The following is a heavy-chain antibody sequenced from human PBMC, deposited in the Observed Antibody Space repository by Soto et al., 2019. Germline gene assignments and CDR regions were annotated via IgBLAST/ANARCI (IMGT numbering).Heavy chain of an antibody. V-gene: IGHV1-69*06. CDR1: GGTFSSYA. CDR2: IIPIFGTA. Sequence: SVKVSCKASGGTFSSYAISWVRQAPGQGLEWMGGIIPIFGTANYAQKFQGRVTITADKSTSTAYMELSSLRSEDTAVYYCAISRYCSSTSCFPYFDYWGQGTLVTVSS. CDR3: AISRYCSSTSCFPYFDY. J-gene: IGHJ4*02. D-gene: IGHD2-2*01.